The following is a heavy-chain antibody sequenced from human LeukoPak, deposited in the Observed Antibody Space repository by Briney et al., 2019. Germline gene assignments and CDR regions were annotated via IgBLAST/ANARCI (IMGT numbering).Heavy chain of an antibody. CDR2: ISWNSGSI. V-gene: IGHV3-9*01. Sequence: QPGGSLRLSCAASGFTFDDYAMHWVRQAPGKGLEWVSGISWNSGSIGYADSVKGRFTISRDNAKNSLYLQMNSLRAEDTAVYYCARQIQLWSYGMDVWGQGTTVTVSS. CDR1: GFTFDDYA. D-gene: IGHD5-18*01. CDR3: ARQIQLWSYGMDV. J-gene: IGHJ6*02.